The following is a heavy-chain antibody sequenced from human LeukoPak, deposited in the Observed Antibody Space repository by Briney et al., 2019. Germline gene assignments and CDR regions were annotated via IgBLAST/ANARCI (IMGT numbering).Heavy chain of an antibody. V-gene: IGHV3-23*01. CDR2: ISNSRDKT. J-gene: IGHJ4*02. D-gene: IGHD1-26*01. Sequence: GGSLRLSCAASGFTFSSYAMSWVRQASGKGLEWVSAISNSRDKTYYAGSVRGRFTISRDNSKTTLYLQMNSLRVEDTAIYYCAKGRQWELPLDYWGQGALVTVSS. CDR1: GFTFSSYA. CDR3: AKGRQWELPLDY.